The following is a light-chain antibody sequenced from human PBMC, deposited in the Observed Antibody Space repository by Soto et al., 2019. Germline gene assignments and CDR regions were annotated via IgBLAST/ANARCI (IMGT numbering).Light chain of an antibody. CDR2: TTN. CDR3: LLYYGGAHLV. J-gene: IGLJ3*02. Sequence: TVVTQEPSLTVSPGGTVTLTCASSTGAVTSGNYPSWFQQKPGQPPRTLIYTTNNKHSWTPARFSGSLLGGKAALTLSGAQPEDEAEYYCLLYYGGAHLVFGGGTKLTVL. CDR1: TGAVTSGNY. V-gene: IGLV7-43*01.